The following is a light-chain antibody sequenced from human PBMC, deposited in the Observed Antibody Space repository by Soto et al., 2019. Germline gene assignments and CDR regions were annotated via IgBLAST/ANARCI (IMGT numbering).Light chain of an antibody. V-gene: IGKV1-39*01. J-gene: IGKJ1*01. CDR1: RSISIY. CDR2: AAS. Sequence: DMKMTQSRSSLSTSVGDRVTITFRASRSISIYLNWYQQTPGKAPKLLIYAASSLQSGVPSRFSGSGSGTDFTLTISSLQPEDFATYYCQHYNSYSEAFGQGTKVDI. CDR3: QHYNSYSEA.